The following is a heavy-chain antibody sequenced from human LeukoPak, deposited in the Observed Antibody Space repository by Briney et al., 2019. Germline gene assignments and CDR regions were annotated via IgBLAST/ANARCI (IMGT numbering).Heavy chain of an antibody. D-gene: IGHD3-3*01. Sequence: GGSLRLSCAASGSTFTSYWMTWVRQAPGKGLEWVANIKQDGSEKYYVDSVKGRFTISRDNAKNSLYLQMNSLRAEDTAVYHCAKADYDFWSGYYTPMDVWGKGTTVTVSS. CDR2: IKQDGSEK. J-gene: IGHJ6*03. CDR3: AKADYDFWSGYYTPMDV. CDR1: GSTFTSYW. V-gene: IGHV3-7*01.